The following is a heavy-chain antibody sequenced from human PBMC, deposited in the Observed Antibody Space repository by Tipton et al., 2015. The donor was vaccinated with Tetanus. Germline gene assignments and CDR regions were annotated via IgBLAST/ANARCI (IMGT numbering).Heavy chain of an antibody. D-gene: IGHD1-26*01. CDR3: ARASGSHPSYYYYAADV. J-gene: IGHJ6*02. V-gene: IGHV4-39*01. CDR2: ISYSGFT. CDR1: GDSISSSSHY. Sequence: LRLSCTVSGDSISSSSHYWGWIRQPPGKGLEWIGSISYSGFTYYNPSLKGRVTVSVGTSKSQFSLKVSSVTAADTAVYFCARASGSHPSYYYYAADVWGQGTTVTVSS.